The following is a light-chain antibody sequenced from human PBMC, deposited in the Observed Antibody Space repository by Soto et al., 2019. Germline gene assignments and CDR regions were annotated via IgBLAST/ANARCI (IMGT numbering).Light chain of an antibody. CDR1: IDTVTTSHW. CDR2: DTT. V-gene: IGLV7-46*01. Sequence: QAVVTQESSLTVSPGGTVTLTCDSSIDTVTTSHWPYWFQQKPGHAPKPLIYDTTNRHPWTPARFSGSILGGKAALILSGAQPEDEAEYYCLLSYNGAPAVFGGGTQLTVL. CDR3: LLSYNGAPAV. J-gene: IGLJ7*01.